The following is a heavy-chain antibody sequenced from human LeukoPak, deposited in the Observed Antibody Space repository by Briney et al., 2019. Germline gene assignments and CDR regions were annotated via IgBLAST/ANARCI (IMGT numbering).Heavy chain of an antibody. Sequence: SETLSLXCTVSGGSISSYYWSWIRQPAGKGLEWIGRIYTSGSTNYNPSLKSRVTMSVDTSKNQFSLKLSSVTAADTAVYYCAREINYYDSSGQYRYFDYWGQGTLVTVSS. CDR3: AREINYYDSSGQYRYFDY. CDR1: GGSISSYY. V-gene: IGHV4-4*07. CDR2: IYTSGST. D-gene: IGHD3-22*01. J-gene: IGHJ4*02.